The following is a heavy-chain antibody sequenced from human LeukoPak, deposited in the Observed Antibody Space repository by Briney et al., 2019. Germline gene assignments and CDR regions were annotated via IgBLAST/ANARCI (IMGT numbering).Heavy chain of an antibody. V-gene: IGHV4-4*02. CDR2: IYHSGST. Sequence: PSETLSLTCAVSGGSISSSNWWSWVRQPPGKGLEWIGEIYHSGSTNYNPSLKSRVTISVDKSKNQFSLKLSSVTAADTAVYYCASRGVCGGDCYSDYYYGMDVWGQGTTVTVSS. D-gene: IGHD2-21*02. CDR3: ASRGVCGGDCYSDYYYGMDV. J-gene: IGHJ6*02. CDR1: GGSISSSNW.